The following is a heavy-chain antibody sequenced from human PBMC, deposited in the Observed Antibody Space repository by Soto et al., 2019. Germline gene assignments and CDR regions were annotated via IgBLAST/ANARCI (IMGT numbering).Heavy chain of an antibody. V-gene: IGHV3-23*01. J-gene: IGHJ6*02. CDR3: AKVITTDISYWYGMDV. CDR2: ISGSGTS. Sequence: PGGSLRLSCAASGFTFSSYPMVWVRQAPGKGLESISSISGSGTSYYADSVKGRFTIFRDNSENTLYLQMNSLSAEDTAVYYCAKVITTDISYWYGMDVWGQGTTVTVSS. D-gene: IGHD1-26*01. CDR1: GFTFSSYP.